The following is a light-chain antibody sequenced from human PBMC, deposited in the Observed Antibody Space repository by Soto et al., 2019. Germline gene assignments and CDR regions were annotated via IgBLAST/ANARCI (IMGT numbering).Light chain of an antibody. Sequence: QSVLTQPPSVSGAPGQRVTISCTGSSSNIGAGYDVHWYQQLPGTAPKLLIYGNSNRPSGVPDRFSGSKSGTSASLAITGFQAEDEADYYYQSYDSSLSVPFGPGTKFTVL. CDR2: GNS. V-gene: IGLV1-40*01. CDR1: SSNIGAGYD. J-gene: IGLJ1*01. CDR3: QSYDSSLSVP.